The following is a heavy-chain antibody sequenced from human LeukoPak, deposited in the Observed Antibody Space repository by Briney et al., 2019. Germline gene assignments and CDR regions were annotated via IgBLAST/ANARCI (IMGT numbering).Heavy chain of an antibody. V-gene: IGHV4-59*01. CDR2: IYYSGST. CDR1: GGSISSYY. Sequence: PSETLSLTCTVSGGSISSYYWSWIRQPPGKGLEWIGYIYYSGSTNYNPSLKSRVTISVDTSKNQFSLKLSSVTAADTAVYYCARARSPVVVTAPRYFDYWGQGTLVTVSS. J-gene: IGHJ4*02. D-gene: IGHD2-21*02. CDR3: ARARSPVVVTAPRYFDY.